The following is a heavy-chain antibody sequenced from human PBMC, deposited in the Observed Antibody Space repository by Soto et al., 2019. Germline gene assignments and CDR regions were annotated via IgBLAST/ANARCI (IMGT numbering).Heavy chain of an antibody. V-gene: IGHV3-7*01. CDR2: INEGGGVK. CDR1: GFTFSTYS. Sequence: EVQLVESGGGLVQPGGSLRLSCAASGFTFSTYSMTWVRQAPGRGLEWVANINEGGGVKGYVDSVKGRFTISRDNDRNSLNLQMNSLRAADTDVYYCARDITKGECSLDYWGQGTLVTVSS. D-gene: IGHD3-10*01. CDR3: ARDITKGECSLDY. J-gene: IGHJ4*02.